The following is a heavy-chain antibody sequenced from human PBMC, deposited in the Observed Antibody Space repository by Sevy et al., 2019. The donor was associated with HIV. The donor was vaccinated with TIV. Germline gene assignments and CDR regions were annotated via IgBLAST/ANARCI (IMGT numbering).Heavy chain of an antibody. CDR2: IFRSGGVT. J-gene: IGHJ3*02. CDR1: GFTFSNYA. D-gene: IGHD3-22*01. CDR3: AGGRYDSSGSFDAFDI. Sequence: GGSLRLSCAASGFTFSNYAMNWVRQAPGKGLEWVSTIFRSGGVTYYADSVKGRCTISRDNFKKRLNLQMHSLRAEDTAVYYCAGGRYDSSGSFDAFDIWGQGTMVTVSS. V-gene: IGHV3-23*01.